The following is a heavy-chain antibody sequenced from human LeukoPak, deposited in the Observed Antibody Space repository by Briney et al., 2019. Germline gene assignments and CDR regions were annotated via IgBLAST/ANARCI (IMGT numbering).Heavy chain of an antibody. CDR1: GGSISSSSYY. J-gene: IGHJ4*02. CDR2: IYYSGST. CDR3: ARGSIRRDGYNYFDFDY. Sequence: SETLSLTCTVSGGSISSSSYYWGWIRQPPGKGLEWIVSIYYSGSTYYNPSLKSRVTISVDTSKNQFSLKLSSVTAADTAVYYCARGSIRRDGYNYFDFDYWGQGTLVTVSS. V-gene: IGHV4-39*07. D-gene: IGHD5-24*01.